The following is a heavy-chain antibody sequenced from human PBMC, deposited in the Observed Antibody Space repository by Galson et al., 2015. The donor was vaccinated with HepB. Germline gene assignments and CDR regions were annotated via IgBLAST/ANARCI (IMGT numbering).Heavy chain of an antibody. CDR3: ASYDSSGYYQYYFDY. J-gene: IGHJ4*02. CDR2: ISYDGSNK. CDR1: GFTFSSYA. V-gene: IGHV3-30-3*01. Sequence: SLRLSCAASGFTFSSYAMHWVRQAPGKGLEWVAVISYDGSNKYYADSVKGRFTISRDNSKNTLYLQMNSLRAEDTAVYYCASYDSSGYYQYYFDYWGQGTLVTVSS. D-gene: IGHD3-22*01.